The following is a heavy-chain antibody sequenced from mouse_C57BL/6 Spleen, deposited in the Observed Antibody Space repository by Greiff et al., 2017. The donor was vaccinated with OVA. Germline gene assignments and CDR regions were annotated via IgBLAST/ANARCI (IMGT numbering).Heavy chain of an antibody. Sequence: QVHVKQSGPELVKPGASVKLSCKASGYTFTSYDINWVKQRPGQGLELIGWIYPRDGSTKYNEKFKGKATLTVDTSSSTAYMELHSLTSEDSAVYFCAHSTYIDYWGQGTLVTVSA. D-gene: IGHD2-1*01. CDR2: IYPRDGST. CDR3: AHSTYIDY. V-gene: IGHV1-85*01. CDR1: GYTFTSYD. J-gene: IGHJ3*01.